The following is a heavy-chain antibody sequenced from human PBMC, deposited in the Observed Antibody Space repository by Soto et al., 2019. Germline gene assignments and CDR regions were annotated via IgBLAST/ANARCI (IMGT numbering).Heavy chain of an antibody. CDR3: ERQGSSGHKYYYYGMDV. CDR2: IYPGDSDT. Sequence: GESLKISCKGSGYSFTSYWIGWVRQMPGKGLEWMGIIYPGDSDTRYSPSFQGQVTISADKSISTAYLQWSSLKASDTAMYYCERQGSSGHKYYYYGMDVWGQGTTVTVSS. CDR1: GYSFTSYW. V-gene: IGHV5-51*01. J-gene: IGHJ6*02.